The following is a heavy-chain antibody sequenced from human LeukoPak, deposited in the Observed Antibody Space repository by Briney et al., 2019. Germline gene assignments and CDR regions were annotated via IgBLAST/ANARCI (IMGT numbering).Heavy chain of an antibody. J-gene: IGHJ3*02. CDR2: IYNSGST. D-gene: IGHD6-19*01. V-gene: IGHV4-38-2*02. CDR1: GYSISSGYY. Sequence: SETLSLTCTVPGYSISSGYYWGWIRQAPGKGLEWIGSIYNSGSTYYNPSLKSRVTISVDMSKNQFSLKMSSVTAADTAVYYCAREVSVAGDAFDIWGQGTMVTVSS. CDR3: AREVSVAGDAFDI.